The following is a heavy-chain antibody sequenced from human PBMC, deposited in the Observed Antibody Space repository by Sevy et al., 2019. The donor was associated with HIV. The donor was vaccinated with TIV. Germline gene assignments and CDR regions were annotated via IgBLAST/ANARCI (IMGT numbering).Heavy chain of an antibody. V-gene: IGHV3-23*01. J-gene: IGHJ4*02. D-gene: IGHD5-18*01. CDR3: AKARVGGVGYSYVRAHFDY. CDR2: ISGSGGST. CDR1: GFTFSSYA. Sequence: GGSLRLSCAASGFTFSSYAMSWVRQAPGKGLEWVSAISGSGGSTYYADSVKGRFTISRDNSKNTVYLQVNSLRAEDTAVYYCAKARVGGVGYSYVRAHFDYWGQGTLVTVSS.